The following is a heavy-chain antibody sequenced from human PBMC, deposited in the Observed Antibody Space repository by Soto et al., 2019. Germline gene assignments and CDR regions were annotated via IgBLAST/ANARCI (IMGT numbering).Heavy chain of an antibody. Sequence: GSLRLSCAASGFTFCNFGMNWVRQAPGKGLEWVAFISLDGSSKYYVDSVKGRFIISRDNAKNTLSLQMNSLKAEDTAVYYCAKDTSKYSSNWPAYYGLNVWGQGTTVTVSS. V-gene: IGHV3-30*18. CDR3: AKDTSKYSSNWPAYYGLNV. CDR2: ISLDGSSK. CDR1: GFTFCNFG. D-gene: IGHD6-13*01. J-gene: IGHJ6*02.